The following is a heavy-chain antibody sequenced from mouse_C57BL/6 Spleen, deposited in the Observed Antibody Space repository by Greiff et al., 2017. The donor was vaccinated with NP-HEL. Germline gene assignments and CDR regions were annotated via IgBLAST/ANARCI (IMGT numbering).Heavy chain of an antibody. CDR3: VRGPPLGFPYYYAMDY. J-gene: IGHJ4*01. CDR2: IRSKSSNYAT. Sequence: EVQGVESGGGLVQPKGSLKLSCAASGFTFNTYAMHWVRQAPGKGLEWVARIRSKSSNYATYYADSVKDRFTISRDDSQSMLYLQMNNLKTEDTAMYYCVRGPPLGFPYYYAMDYWGQGTSVTVSS. CDR1: GFTFNTYA. V-gene: IGHV10-3*01. D-gene: IGHD4-1*01.